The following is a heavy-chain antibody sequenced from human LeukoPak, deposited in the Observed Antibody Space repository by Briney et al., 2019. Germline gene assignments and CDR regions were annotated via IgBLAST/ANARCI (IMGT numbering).Heavy chain of an antibody. Sequence: GGSLRLSCAASGFTFSSYWINWVRHAPGKGLVWVSRIASDGSSTTYADSVKGRFSISRDNAKNTLYLQMNSLRVEDTAVYYCARGRPHGNDYWGQGTLVTVSS. J-gene: IGHJ4*02. CDR3: ARGRPHGNDY. D-gene: IGHD4-23*01. CDR2: IASDGSST. CDR1: GFTFSSYW. V-gene: IGHV3-74*01.